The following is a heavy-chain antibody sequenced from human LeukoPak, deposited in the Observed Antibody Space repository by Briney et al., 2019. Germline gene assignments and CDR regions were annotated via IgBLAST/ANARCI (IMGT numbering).Heavy chain of an antibody. J-gene: IGHJ4*02. CDR2: IIPIFGTA. V-gene: IGHV1-69*13. CDR1: GGTFSSYA. D-gene: IGHD5-18*01. Sequence: SVKVSCKASGGTFSSYAIRWVRQAPGQGLEWMGGIIPIFGTANYAQKFQDRVTITADESTSTAYMELSSLRSDDTAVYYCARSGEYSYGVDYWGQGTLVTVSS. CDR3: ARSGEYSYGVDY.